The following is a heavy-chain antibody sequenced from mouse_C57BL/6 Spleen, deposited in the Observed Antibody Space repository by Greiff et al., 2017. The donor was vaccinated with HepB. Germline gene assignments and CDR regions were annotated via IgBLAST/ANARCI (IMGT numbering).Heavy chain of an antibody. Sequence: VQLQQSGAELVKPGASVKLSCKASGYTFTSYWMHWVKQRPGQGLEWIGMIHPNSGSTNYNEKFKSKATLTVDKSSSTAYMQLSSLTSEDSAVYYCALNTTVASYYYAMDYWGQGTSVTVSS. V-gene: IGHV1-64*01. D-gene: IGHD1-1*01. CDR2: IHPNSGST. J-gene: IGHJ4*01. CDR3: ALNTTVASYYYAMDY. CDR1: GYTFTSYW.